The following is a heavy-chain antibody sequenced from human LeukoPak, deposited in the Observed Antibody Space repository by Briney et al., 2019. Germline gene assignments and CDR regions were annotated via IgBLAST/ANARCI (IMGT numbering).Heavy chain of an antibody. CDR2: INGDGRIT. D-gene: IGHD2-2*01. CDR1: GFTFSTKW. Sequence: PGGSLRLSCAASGFTFSTKWIHWVRQAPGRGLVWVARINGDGRITTYADSVKARFTISRDNAKNTLYLQMNSLRAEVTAVYYWDTDFYTSSYSSPGDVFDFWGQGTLVSVSS. V-gene: IGHV3-74*03. CDR3: DTDFYTSSYSSPGDVFDF. J-gene: IGHJ4*02.